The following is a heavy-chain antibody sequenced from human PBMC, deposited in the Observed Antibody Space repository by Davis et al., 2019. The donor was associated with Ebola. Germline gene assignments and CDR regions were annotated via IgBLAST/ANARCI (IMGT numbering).Heavy chain of an antibody. D-gene: IGHD3-22*01. Sequence: GGSLRLSCAASGFSSSSYWMSWVRQAPGKGLEWVANIKQDGSEKFYVDSVKGRFTMSRDNAKNSLHLQMNSLRVEDTAVYYCARGDYYDSSFADAFDIWGQGTMVTVSS. CDR1: GFSSSSYW. V-gene: IGHV3-7*03. CDR2: IKQDGSEK. CDR3: ARGDYYDSSFADAFDI. J-gene: IGHJ3*02.